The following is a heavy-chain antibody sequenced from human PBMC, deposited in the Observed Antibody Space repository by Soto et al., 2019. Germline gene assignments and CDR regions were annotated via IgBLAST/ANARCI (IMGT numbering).Heavy chain of an antibody. D-gene: IGHD4-4*01. V-gene: IGHV2-26*01. CDR3: ARWTTVTTFSGAHYYYYGMDV. Sequence: SGPTLVNPTETLTLTCTVSGFSLSNARMGVSWIRQPPGKALEWLAHIFSNDEKSYSTSLKSRLTISKDTSKSQVVLTMTNMEPVDTATYYCARWTTVTTFSGAHYYYYGMDVWGQGTTVTVS. CDR2: IFSNDEK. CDR1: GFSLSNARMG. J-gene: IGHJ6*02.